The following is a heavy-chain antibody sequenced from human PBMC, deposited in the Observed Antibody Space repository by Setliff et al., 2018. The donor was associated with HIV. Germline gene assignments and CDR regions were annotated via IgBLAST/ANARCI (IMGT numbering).Heavy chain of an antibody. CDR1: GGSISSYY. J-gene: IGHJ4*02. Sequence: SETLSLTCTVSGGSISSYYWSWIRQPPGKGLEWIGYIYYNGNTNYNPSLRSRVTISVDTSKNQLSLKLSSVTAADTAVYYCAREIYGGNSRPFDYWGQGTLVTVSS. D-gene: IGHD4-17*01. CDR3: AREIYGGNSRPFDY. CDR2: IYYNGNT. V-gene: IGHV4-59*01.